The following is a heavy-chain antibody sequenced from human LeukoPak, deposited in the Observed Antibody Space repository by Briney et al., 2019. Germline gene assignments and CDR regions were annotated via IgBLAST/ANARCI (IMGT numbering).Heavy chain of an antibody. CDR1: GYTFTGYY. V-gene: IGHV1-2*02. D-gene: IGHD3-10*01. Sequence: ASVKVPCKASGYTFTGYYMHWVRQAPGQGLEWMGWINPNSGGTNYAQKFQGRVTMTRDTSISTAYMELSRLRSDDTAVYYCARGRGSGSYLLDYWGQGTLVTVSS. CDR2: INPNSGGT. J-gene: IGHJ4*02. CDR3: ARGRGSGSYLLDY.